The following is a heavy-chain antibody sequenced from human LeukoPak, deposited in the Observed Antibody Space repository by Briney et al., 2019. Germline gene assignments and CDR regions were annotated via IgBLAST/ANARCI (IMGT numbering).Heavy chain of an antibody. CDR3: ARGIFWFDP. CDR2: IYYSGST. V-gene: IGHV4-59*01. Sequence: SETLSLTCTVSGGSISSYYWSWIRQPPGKGLEWIGYIYYSGSTNYNPSLKSRVTISVDTSKNQFSLKLSSVTAANTAVYYCARGIFWFDPWGQGTLVTVSS. J-gene: IGHJ5*02. D-gene: IGHD2-15*01. CDR1: GGSISSYY.